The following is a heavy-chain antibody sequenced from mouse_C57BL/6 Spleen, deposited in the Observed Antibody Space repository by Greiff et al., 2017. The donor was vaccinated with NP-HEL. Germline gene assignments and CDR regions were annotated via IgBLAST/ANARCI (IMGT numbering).Heavy chain of an antibody. Sequence: EVKLVESGGGLVKPGGSLKLSCAASGFTFSSYAMSWVRQTPEKRLEWVATISDGGSYTYYPDNVKGRFTISRDNAKNNLYLQMSHLKSEDTAMYYCARVPTDLLGFAYWGQGTLVTVSA. V-gene: IGHV5-4*03. CDR1: GFTFSSYA. CDR2: ISDGGSYT. J-gene: IGHJ3*01. D-gene: IGHD2-1*01. CDR3: ARVPTDLLGFAY.